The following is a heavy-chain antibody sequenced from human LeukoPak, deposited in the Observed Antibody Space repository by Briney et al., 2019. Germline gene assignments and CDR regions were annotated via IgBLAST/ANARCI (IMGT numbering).Heavy chain of an antibody. J-gene: IGHJ4*02. CDR3: ARSTQSGYDSDY. V-gene: IGHV3-21*01. CDR2: ISSSSSYI. CDR1: GFTFSSYS. D-gene: IGHD5-12*01. Sequence: GGSLRLSCAASGFTFSSYSMNWVRQAPGKGLEWVSSISSSSSYIYYADSVKGRFTISRDNAKNSLYLQMNSLRAEDTAVYYCARSTQSGYDSDYWGKGTLVTVSS.